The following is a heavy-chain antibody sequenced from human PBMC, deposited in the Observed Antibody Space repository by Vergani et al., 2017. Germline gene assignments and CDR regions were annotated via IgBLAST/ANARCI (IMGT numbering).Heavy chain of an antibody. V-gene: IGHV3-23*01. CDR3: AKGFTYNWNYYYYYMDV. J-gene: IGHJ6*03. D-gene: IGHD1-20*01. CDR1: GFTFSSYA. Sequence: EVQLLESGGGLVQPGGSLRLSCAASGFTFSSYAMSWVRQAPGKGLEWVSAISGSGGSTYYADSVKGRFTISRDNSKNTLYLQMNRLRAEDTAVYYCAKGFTYNWNYYYYYMDVWGKGTTVTVSS. CDR2: ISGSGGST.